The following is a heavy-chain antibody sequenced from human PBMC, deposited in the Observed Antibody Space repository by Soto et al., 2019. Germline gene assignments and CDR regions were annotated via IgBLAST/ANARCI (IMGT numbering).Heavy chain of an antibody. CDR2: INHSGST. V-gene: IGHV4-34*01. Sequence: SETLSLTCGVYGGSFSGYYWSWIRQPPGKGLEWIGEINHSGSTNYNPSLKSRVTISIDTSKNQFSLKLSSVTAEDTAVYYCARGPSSGYHPLDPWGQGTLVTVSS. J-gene: IGHJ5*02. D-gene: IGHD3-22*01. CDR3: ARGPSSGYHPLDP. CDR1: GGSFSGYY.